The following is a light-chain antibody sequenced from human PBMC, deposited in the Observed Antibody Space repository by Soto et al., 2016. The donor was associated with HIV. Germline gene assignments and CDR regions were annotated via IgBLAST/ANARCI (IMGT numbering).Light chain of an antibody. CDR3: QQYISHST. CDR2: KAS. V-gene: IGKV1-5*03. Sequence: DIRMTQSPSTLSASLGDRVTITCRASQSINKWLAWYQQKPGKAPNLLIYKASTSQSGVPSTFSGSGSGTEFTLTITSLQPDDSATYYCQQYISHSTFGQGTKVEI. CDR1: QSINKW. J-gene: IGKJ1*01.